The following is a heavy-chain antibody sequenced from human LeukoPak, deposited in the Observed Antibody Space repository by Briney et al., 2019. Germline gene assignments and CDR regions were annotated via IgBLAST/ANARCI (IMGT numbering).Heavy chain of an antibody. Sequence: SETLSLTCAVYGGSFSGYYWSWIRQPPGKGLEWIGEINHSGSTNYNPSLKSRVTISVDTSKNQFSLKLSSVTAADTAVYYCARDFPNLAAAGQYYYYYMDVWGKGTTVTVSS. D-gene: IGHD6-13*01. CDR2: INHSGST. V-gene: IGHV4-34*01. CDR3: ARDFPNLAAAGQYYYYYMDV. CDR1: GGSFSGYY. J-gene: IGHJ6*03.